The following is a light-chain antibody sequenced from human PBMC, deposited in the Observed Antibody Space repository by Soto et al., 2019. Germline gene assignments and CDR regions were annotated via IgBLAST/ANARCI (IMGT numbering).Light chain of an antibody. Sequence: DMQMTQSPSTLSASIGDRVTITCRASQSIGRWLAWYQQKPGKAPNLLIYQASSLESGVPSRFSGSGSGTEFTLTISSLQPDDFAAYYCLQYSDYRSFGQGTRVEIK. CDR1: QSIGRW. CDR2: QAS. J-gene: IGKJ1*01. CDR3: LQYSDYRS. V-gene: IGKV1-5*03.